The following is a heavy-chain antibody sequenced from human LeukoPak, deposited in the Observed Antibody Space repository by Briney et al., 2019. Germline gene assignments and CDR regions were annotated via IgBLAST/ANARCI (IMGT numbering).Heavy chain of an antibody. CDR2: MNPNSGNT. Sequence: ASVKVSCKASGYTFTSYDINWVRQATGQGLEWMGWMNPNSGNTGYAQKFQGRVTITRNTSISTAYMELSSLRSEDTAVYYCARRGWALWDYFDYWGQGTLVTVSS. CDR3: ARRGWALWDYFDY. D-gene: IGHD3-16*01. V-gene: IGHV1-8*03. J-gene: IGHJ4*02. CDR1: GYTFTSYD.